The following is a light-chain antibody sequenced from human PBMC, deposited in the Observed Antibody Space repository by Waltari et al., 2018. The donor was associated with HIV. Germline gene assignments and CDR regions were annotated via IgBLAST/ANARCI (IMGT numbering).Light chain of an antibody. CDR2: AAS. CDR3: LQDGSFPLT. V-gene: IGKV1-6*01. J-gene: IGKJ3*01. Sequence: ANQMTQSPSSLSASVGDRVTITCRASQGIGNDLGWYQQKSGRAPKVLIYAASTLQSGVPSRFSGSRSGTDFTLTISSLQPEDSATYYCLQDGSFPLTFGPGTKVDV. CDR1: QGIGND.